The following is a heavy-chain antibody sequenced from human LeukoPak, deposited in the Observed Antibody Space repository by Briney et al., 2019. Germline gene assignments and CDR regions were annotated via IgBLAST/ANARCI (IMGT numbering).Heavy chain of an antibody. CDR1: GFTFSSYS. CDR3: AREGVGGYWDY. D-gene: IGHD3-22*01. CDR2: ISSSSSTI. V-gene: IGHV3-48*04. Sequence: GRSLRPSCAASGFTFSSYSMNWVRQAPGKGLEWVSYISSSSSTIYYADSVRGRFTISRDNAKNSLYLQMNSLRAEDTAVYYCAREGVGGYWDYWGQGTLVTVSS. J-gene: IGHJ4*02.